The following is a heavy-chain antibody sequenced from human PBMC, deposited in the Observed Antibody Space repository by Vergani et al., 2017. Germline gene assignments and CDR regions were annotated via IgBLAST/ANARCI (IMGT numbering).Heavy chain of an antibody. CDR2: IYSGGST. D-gene: IGHD1-26*01. CDR1: GFTVSSNY. V-gene: IGHV3-66*04. J-gene: IGHJ4*02. Sequence: EVQLVESGGGLVQPGGSLRLSCAASGFTVSSNYMSWVRQAPGKGLEWVSVIYSGGSTYYADSGKGRFTISRDNSKNTLFLQMNSLRAEDKAVYYCAKHLVGATLDFDYWGQGTLVTVSS. CDR3: AKHLVGATLDFDY.